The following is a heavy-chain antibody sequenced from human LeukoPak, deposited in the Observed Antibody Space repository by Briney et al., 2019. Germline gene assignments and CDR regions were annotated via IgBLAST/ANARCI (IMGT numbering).Heavy chain of an antibody. CDR1: GFTFDDYG. J-gene: IGHJ6*03. D-gene: IGHD2-21*02. CDR3: ARQAYCGGDCYSLGYYYYMDV. V-gene: IGHV3-20*04. Sequence: PGGSLRLSCAASGFTFDDYGMSWVRQAPGKGLEWVSGINWNGGSTGYADSVKGRFTISRDNAKNSLYLQMNSLRAEDTALYYCARQAYCGGDCYSLGYYYYMDVWGKGTTVTVSS. CDR2: INWNGGST.